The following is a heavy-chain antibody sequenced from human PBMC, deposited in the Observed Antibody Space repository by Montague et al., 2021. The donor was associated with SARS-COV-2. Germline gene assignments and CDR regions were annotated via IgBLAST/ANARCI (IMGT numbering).Heavy chain of an antibody. CDR3: ARDPSRQPLLYPIGDYYYGMDV. D-gene: IGHD2-2*02. CDR1: GGSISSSSYY. CDR2: IYYSGST. Sequence: SETLSLTCTVSGGSISSSSYYWGWIRQAPGKGLEWIGSIYYSGSTYYNPSLKSRVTISVATSEYQFSLKLSSVTAAETAVYYCARDPSRQPLLYPIGDYYYGMDVWGQGTTVTVSS. V-gene: IGHV4-39*07. J-gene: IGHJ6*02.